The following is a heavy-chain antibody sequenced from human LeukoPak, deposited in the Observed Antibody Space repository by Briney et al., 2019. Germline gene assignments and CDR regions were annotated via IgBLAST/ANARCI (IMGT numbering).Heavy chain of an antibody. D-gene: IGHD5-12*01. CDR1: GFTFSGSA. Sequence: GGSLRLSCVASGFTFSGSAVHWVRQSSGKGLEWVGHIDKKDNLYATAYAESVKGRFTISRDDSKDTAFLHMDSLKTEDTAVYYCAKDLLAATIDYYFDYWGQGTLVTVSS. J-gene: IGHJ4*02. CDR3: AKDLLAATIDYYFDY. CDR2: IDKKDNLYAT. V-gene: IGHV3-73*01.